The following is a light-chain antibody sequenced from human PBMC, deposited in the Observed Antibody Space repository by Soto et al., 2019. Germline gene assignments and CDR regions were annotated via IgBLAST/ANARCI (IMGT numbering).Light chain of an antibody. Sequence: QSVVTQEPSLTVSPGGTVTLTCGSSIEDVTSGRYPYWFQQKPGQAPRTLIYDTTNKHSWTPARFSGSLLGGKAALTLSGAQPEDEADYYCLLSYSGIRIFGGGTKLTVL. CDR2: DTT. V-gene: IGLV7-46*01. J-gene: IGLJ2*01. CDR1: IEDVTSGRY. CDR3: LLSYSGIRI.